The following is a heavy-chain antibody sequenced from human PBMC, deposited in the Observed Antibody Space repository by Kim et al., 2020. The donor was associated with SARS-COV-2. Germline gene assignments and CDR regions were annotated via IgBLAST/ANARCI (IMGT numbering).Heavy chain of an antibody. Sequence: SVKVSCKASGGTFGTYTIPWVRQAPGQGLEWMGGIIPIFGTPDYAQNFQGRVTISADESTTTAYMELSSLRSEDTAVYYCAKKEIVGPLDYWGQGTLVTVSS. CDR3: AKKEIVGPLDY. D-gene: IGHD2-15*01. V-gene: IGHV1-69*13. CDR1: GGTFGTYT. J-gene: IGHJ4*02. CDR2: IIPIFGTP.